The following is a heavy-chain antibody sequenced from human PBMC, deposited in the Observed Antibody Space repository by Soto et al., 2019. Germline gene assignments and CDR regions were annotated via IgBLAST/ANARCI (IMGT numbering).Heavy chain of an antibody. CDR2: TKNKAASYAT. D-gene: IGHD3-10*01. CDR3: TAWGWGSDFGAA. V-gene: IGHV3-72*01. CDR1: GFTFSDSY. Sequence: EVQLVESGGGLIQPGESLRLSCSTSGFTFSDSYIDWVRQAPGKGLEWVGRTKNKAASYATEYAASVKGRFSISRDHSQNSLYLQMNSLKIDDTAVYYCTAWGWGSDFGAAWGQGTRVIVSS. J-gene: IGHJ4*02.